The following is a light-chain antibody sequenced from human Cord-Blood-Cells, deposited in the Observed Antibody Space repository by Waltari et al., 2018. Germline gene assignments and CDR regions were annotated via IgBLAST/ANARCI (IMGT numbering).Light chain of an antibody. CDR1: SSEVGGYNY. CDR2: DVS. J-gene: IGLJ1*01. Sequence: QSALTQPASVAGSPGKSITISCTGTSSEVGGYNYVSWYQQNPGKAPKLIIYDVSNRPSGVSNRFSGSKSGNTASLTISGLQAEDEADYYCSSYTSSSTLYVFGTGTKVTVL. CDR3: SSYTSSSTLYV. V-gene: IGLV2-14*01.